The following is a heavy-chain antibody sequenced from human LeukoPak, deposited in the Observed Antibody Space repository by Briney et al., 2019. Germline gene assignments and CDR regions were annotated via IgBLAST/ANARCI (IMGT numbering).Heavy chain of an antibody. V-gene: IGHV4-4*02. CDR2: IYHSGST. Sequence: SGTLSLTCAVSGGSFSSSNWWSWVRQPPGKGLGWIGEIYHSGSTNYNPSLKSRVTISVDKSKNQFSLKLSSVTAADTAVYYCARDLYDSSGYSITWGQGTLVTVSS. J-gene: IGHJ5*02. CDR3: ARDLYDSSGYSIT. D-gene: IGHD3-22*01. CDR1: GGSFSSSNW.